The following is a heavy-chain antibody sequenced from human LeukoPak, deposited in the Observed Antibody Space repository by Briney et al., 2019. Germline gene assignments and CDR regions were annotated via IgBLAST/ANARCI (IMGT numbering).Heavy chain of an antibody. J-gene: IGHJ4*02. V-gene: IGHV3-21*01. CDR2: ISSSSNYI. CDR1: AFTFSAYN. CDR3: ARDEGVSFDY. Sequence: GGSLRLSCVTSAFTFSAYNMNWVRQAPGKGLEWVSCISSSSNYIYYADSVKGRFTISRDNAKNSLYLQTNSLRAEDTAVYYCARDEGVSFDYWGQGTLVTVSS.